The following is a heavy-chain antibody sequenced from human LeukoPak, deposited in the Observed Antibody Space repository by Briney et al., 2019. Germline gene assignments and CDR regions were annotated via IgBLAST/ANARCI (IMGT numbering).Heavy chain of an antibody. J-gene: IGHJ4*02. CDR2: ISGDGGST. Sequence: GGSLRLSCAASAFTFDDYAMHWVRQAPGKGLEWVSLISGDGGSTYYADSVKGRFTISRDNSKNSLYLQMNSLRTEDTALYYCAKDKTAAAGDNFDYWGQGTLVTVSS. CDR1: AFTFDDYA. D-gene: IGHD6-13*01. V-gene: IGHV3-43*02. CDR3: AKDKTAAAGDNFDY.